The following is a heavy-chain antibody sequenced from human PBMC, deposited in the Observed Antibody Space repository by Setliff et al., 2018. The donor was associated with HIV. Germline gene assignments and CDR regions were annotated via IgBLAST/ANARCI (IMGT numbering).Heavy chain of an antibody. CDR3: ARYCSSTSCYMGASDI. V-gene: IGHV4-39*01. CDR1: GGSISSSSYY. Sequence: SETLSLTCTVSGGSISSSSYYWGWIRQPPGKGLEWIGSIYYSGSTYYNPSLKSRVTISVDTSKNQFSLKLSSVTAADTAVYYCARYCSSTSCYMGASDIWGQGTMVTVSS. D-gene: IGHD2-2*02. CDR2: IYYSGST. J-gene: IGHJ3*02.